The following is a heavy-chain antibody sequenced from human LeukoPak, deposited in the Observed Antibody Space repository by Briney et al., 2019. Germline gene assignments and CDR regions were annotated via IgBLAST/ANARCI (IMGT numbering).Heavy chain of an antibody. CDR1: GDSISSSSYY. CDR2: IYYSGRT. Sequence: KPSETLSLTCSVSGDSISSSSYYWGWVRQPPGKGLERIGDIYYSGRTYYDSSLKSRLTIGIDTSKNEFSLTLRSVTATDTAVYYCARRRYYDSTGFLDWGQGTLVSVSP. CDR3: ARRRYYDSTGFLD. D-gene: IGHD3-22*01. J-gene: IGHJ1*01. V-gene: IGHV4-39*01.